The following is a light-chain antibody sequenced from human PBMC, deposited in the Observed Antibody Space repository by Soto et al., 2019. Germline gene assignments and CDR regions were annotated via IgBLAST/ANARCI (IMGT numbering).Light chain of an antibody. Sequence: QSVLTQPPSVSAAPGQTVTISCSGISSNIGNTYVSWFQQLPGTAPKLLIYDNNKRPSGIPDRFSGSKSGTSATLGITGLQTGDEADYYCGTCDSNLSVGLFGGGTKLTVL. CDR1: SSNIGNTY. CDR2: DNN. V-gene: IGLV1-51*01. J-gene: IGLJ2*01. CDR3: GTCDSNLSVGL.